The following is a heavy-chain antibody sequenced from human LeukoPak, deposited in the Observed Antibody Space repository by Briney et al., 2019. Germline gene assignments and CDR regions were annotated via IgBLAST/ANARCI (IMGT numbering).Heavy chain of an antibody. CDR2: IDSDGSST. D-gene: IGHD5-24*01. V-gene: IGHV3-74*01. J-gene: IGHJ4*02. CDR1: GFTFRNYR. Sequence: GGSLRLSCIVSGFTFRNYRMHWVRQAPEKGLEWVSRIDSDGSSTTYADSVKGRFTISRDNAKNTVFLQMSSLTVEDTAVYYCARTISYFDYWGRGTLVTVSS. CDR3: ARTISYFDY.